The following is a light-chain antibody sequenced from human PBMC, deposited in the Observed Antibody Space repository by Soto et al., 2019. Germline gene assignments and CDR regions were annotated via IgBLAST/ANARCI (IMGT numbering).Light chain of an antibody. CDR2: KIS. Sequence: DIVMTQSPLSLPVTPGEPASISCRSSRSLVHSDGNTYFNWLQQRPGQPPRLLIYKISNRFPGVPDRFSGSGAGADFTLKISRVEAEDVGVYYCMQATQSYTFGQGTKLEIK. J-gene: IGKJ2*01. V-gene: IGKV2-24*01. CDR3: MQATQSYT. CDR1: RSLVHSDGNTY.